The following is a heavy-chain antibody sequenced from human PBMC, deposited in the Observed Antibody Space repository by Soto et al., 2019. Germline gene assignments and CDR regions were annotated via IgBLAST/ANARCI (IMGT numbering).Heavy chain of an antibody. D-gene: IGHD6-25*01. J-gene: IGHJ4*02. CDR1: GFTFSSCG. CDR2: VTYEETEI. CDR3: VKDQSSGYWRTVDY. Sequence: QVQLVESGGGVVQPGRSLRLSCAASGFTFSSCGMHWVRQAPGKGLERVAVVTYEETEIHYADSVKGRFTISRDNSKNMVYLQMDSLRFEDTAVYYCVKDQSSGYWRTVDYWCQGTLITVSS. V-gene: IGHV3-30*18.